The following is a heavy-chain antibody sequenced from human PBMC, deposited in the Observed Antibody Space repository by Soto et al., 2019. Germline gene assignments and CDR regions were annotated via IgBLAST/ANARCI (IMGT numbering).Heavy chain of an antibody. V-gene: IGHV2-5*02. CDR2: IYWDDDK. Sequence: QITLRESGPTLVKPTQTLTLTCTFSGFSLITSGVGVGWVRQPPGKALEWLGLIYWDDDKRYSPSLKRRLTITKDTAKNQVVLTMTNMDPVDTATYYCVHRFVYNNSWTHFDYWGRGTLVTVSS. CDR1: GFSLITSGVG. J-gene: IGHJ4*02. CDR3: VHRFVYNNSWTHFDY. D-gene: IGHD1-1*01.